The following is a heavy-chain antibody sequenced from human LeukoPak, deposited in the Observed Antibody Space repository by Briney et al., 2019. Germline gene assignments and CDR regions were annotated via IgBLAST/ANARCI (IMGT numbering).Heavy chain of an antibody. CDR1: GGSISSGGYS. CDR3: VRHFQAKWFDP. V-gene: IGHV4-30-2*01. Sequence: PSQTLSLTCAVSGGSISSGGYSWSWIRQPPGKGLEWIGYIYHSGSTYYNPSLKSRVTISVDRSKNQFSLKLSSVIVADTAVYYCVRHFQAKWFDPWGQGTLVTVSS. CDR2: IYHSGST. J-gene: IGHJ5*02. D-gene: IGHD3-3*02.